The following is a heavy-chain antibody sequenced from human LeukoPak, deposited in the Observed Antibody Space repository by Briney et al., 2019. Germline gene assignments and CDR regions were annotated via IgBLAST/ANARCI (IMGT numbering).Heavy chain of an antibody. CDR1: GVTLGTYA. J-gene: IGHJ2*01. V-gene: IGHV3-23*01. D-gene: IGHD1-26*01. CDR2: ISSSGRGGNT. Sequence: GGSLRLSCSASGVTLGTYAMSWARQAPGKVLVWGTGISSSGRGGNTYYAESVKGRFTISRDSSKNTLFLHMNTLRAEDTAIYYCAKDRTVGASYWYFDLWGCGTLVTVSS. CDR3: AKDRTVGASYWYFDL.